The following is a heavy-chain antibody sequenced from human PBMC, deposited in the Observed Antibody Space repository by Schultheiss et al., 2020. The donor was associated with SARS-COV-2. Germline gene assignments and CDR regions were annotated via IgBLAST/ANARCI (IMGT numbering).Heavy chain of an antibody. D-gene: IGHD6-19*01. CDR1: GFTFSNYA. V-gene: IGHV3-33*08. Sequence: GGSLRLSCAASGFTFSNYAVNWVRQAPGKGLEWVANIWYDGSNKYYADSVKGRFTISRDNSRNTLYLQMHILRAQDTAVYYCARGAVAGDDAFDIWGQGTMVTVSS. CDR2: IWYDGSNK. CDR3: ARGAVAGDDAFDI. J-gene: IGHJ3*02.